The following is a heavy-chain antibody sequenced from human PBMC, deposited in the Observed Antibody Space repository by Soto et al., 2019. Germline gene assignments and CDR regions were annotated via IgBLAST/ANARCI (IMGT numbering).Heavy chain of an antibody. Sequence: EVLLVESGGGLVQPGGSLKLSCEDSGFVFKDSSIHWVRQASGKGLEWVGRIRDRAYNYATAYAASVKGRFTISRDDSNNKAYLQMDSLNTEDAAIYYCTRLISAAQDYWGQGTLVTVSS. D-gene: IGHD3-10*01. CDR1: GFVFKDSS. V-gene: IGHV3-73*01. CDR2: IRDRAYNYAT. J-gene: IGHJ4*02. CDR3: TRLISAAQDY.